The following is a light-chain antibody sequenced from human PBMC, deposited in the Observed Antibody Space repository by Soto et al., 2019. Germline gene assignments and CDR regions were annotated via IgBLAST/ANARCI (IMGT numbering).Light chain of an antibody. CDR1: QSVISN. Sequence: TLSVSPVERSTLHCRSSQSVISNLGCYQHKPGHDPTRPIYGASTRTTGIPARFSGSGSGTDFTLTISGLQSEDFAVYYCPQYNDWPPGYTFGQETEVDIK. V-gene: IGKV3-15*01. CDR3: PQYNDWPPGYT. CDR2: GAS. J-gene: IGKJ2*01.